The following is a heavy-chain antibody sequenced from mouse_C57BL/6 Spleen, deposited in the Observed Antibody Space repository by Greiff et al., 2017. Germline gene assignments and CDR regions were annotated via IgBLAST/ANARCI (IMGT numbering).Heavy chain of an antibody. CDR3: AREDYSNSYWYFDV. CDR2: ISDGGSYT. V-gene: IGHV5-4*01. CDR1: GFTFSSYA. D-gene: IGHD2-5*01. J-gene: IGHJ1*03. Sequence: EVHLVESGGGLVKPGGSLKLSCAASGFTFSSYAMSWVRQTPEKRLEWVATISDGGSYTYYPDNVKGRFTISRDNAKNNLYLQMSHLKSEDTAMYYCAREDYSNSYWYFDVWGTGTTVTVSS.